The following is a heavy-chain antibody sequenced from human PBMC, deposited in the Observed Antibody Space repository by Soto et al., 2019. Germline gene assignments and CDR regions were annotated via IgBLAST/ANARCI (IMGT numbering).Heavy chain of an antibody. V-gene: IGHV4-59*01. CDR3: ATDRVVGVTAFEL. J-gene: IGHJ3*01. CDR2: MYYSGIT. D-gene: IGHD1-26*01. Sequence: WTWIRQPPGKGPEWIGYMYYSGITNYNPSLKSRVNMSVDTSTNQFSLKLSSVTPADTAVYYCATDRVVGVTAFELWGQGTMVTVSS.